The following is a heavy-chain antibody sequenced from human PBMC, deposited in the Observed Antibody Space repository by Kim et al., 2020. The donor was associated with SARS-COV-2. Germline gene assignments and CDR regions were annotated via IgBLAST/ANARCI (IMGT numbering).Heavy chain of an antibody. CDR2: IWYDGSNK. J-gene: IGHJ4*03. Sequence: GGSLRLSCAASGFTFSSYGMHWVRQAPGKGLEWVAVIWYDGSNKYYADSVKGRFTISRDNSKNTLYLQMNSLRAEDTAVYYCAKSEKTLAYCGGDCYFDYCGQRALVTVSS. CDR3: AKSEKTLAYCGGDCYFDY. V-gene: IGHV3-33*06. CDR1: GFTFSSYG. D-gene: IGHD2-21*02.